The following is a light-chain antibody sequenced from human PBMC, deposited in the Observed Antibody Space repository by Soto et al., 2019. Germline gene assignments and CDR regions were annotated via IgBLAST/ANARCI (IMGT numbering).Light chain of an antibody. CDR3: KQDNSYYHFT. Sequence: DIQMTQSPSTLSASVGDRVTITCRASQSISSWLAWYQQKPGKAPKLLIYDASSLESGVPSRFRGSVSGTEFTLTISSLPPDDFANYDCKQDNSYYHFTFGKGTKVEIK. J-gene: IGKJ1*01. V-gene: IGKV1-5*01. CDR2: DAS. CDR1: QSISSW.